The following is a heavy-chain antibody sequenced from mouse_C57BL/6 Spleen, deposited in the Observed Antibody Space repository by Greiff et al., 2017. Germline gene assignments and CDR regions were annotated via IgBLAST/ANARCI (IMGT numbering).Heavy chain of an antibody. D-gene: IGHD2-5*01. CDR2: ISSGGSYT. CDR3: ARRDSNSWFAY. J-gene: IGHJ3*01. CDR1: GFTFSSYG. Sequence: EVQLVESGGDLVKPGGSLKLSCAASGFTFSSYGMSWVRQTPDKRLEWVATISSGGSYTYYPDSVKGRFTISRDNAKNTLYLQMSSLKSEDTALYDCARRDSNSWFAYWGQGTLVTVSA. V-gene: IGHV5-6*01.